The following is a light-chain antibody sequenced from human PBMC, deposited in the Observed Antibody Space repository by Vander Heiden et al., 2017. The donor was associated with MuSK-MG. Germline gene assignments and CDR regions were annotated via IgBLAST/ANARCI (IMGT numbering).Light chain of an antibody. CDR2: GNN. J-gene: IGLJ1*01. V-gene: IGLV1-40*01. Sequence: SVLTHPPSLSGPHQQRVNMSWTGSSSDIGAGYDVHWYQQLPGTAPELLIYGNNNRPSGVPDRFSGSKSGTSASLAITGLQAEDEADYYCQYDDGSLNTEVCGTGTKLTV. CDR3: QYDDGSLNTEV. CDR1: SSDIGAGYD.